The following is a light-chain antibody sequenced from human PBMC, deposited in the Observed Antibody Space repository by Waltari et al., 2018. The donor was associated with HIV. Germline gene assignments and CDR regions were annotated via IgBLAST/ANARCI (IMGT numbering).Light chain of an antibody. CDR1: SSNIGSKY. CDR2: RNN. Sequence: QSVLTQPPSASGTPGQRITISCSGSSSNIGSKYVYWYQQLPGTAPKLLIYRNNPRPSGVPDRFSGSKSGTSASLAISGVRSEDEADYYCAAWDDSLLFGGGTKLTVL. V-gene: IGLV1-47*01. J-gene: IGLJ2*01. CDR3: AAWDDSLL.